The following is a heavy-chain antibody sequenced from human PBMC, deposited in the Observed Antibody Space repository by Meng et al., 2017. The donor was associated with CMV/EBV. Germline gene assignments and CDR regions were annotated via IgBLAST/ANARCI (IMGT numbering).Heavy chain of an antibody. CDR3: ARGRLRYCSSTSCHTNY. D-gene: IGHD2-2*02. CDR1: GGSFSGYY. Sequence: SETLSLTCAVYGGSFSGYYWSWIRQPPGKGLEWIGEINHSGSTNYNPPLKSRVTISVDTSKNQFSLKLSSVTAADTAVYYCARGRLRYCSSTSCHTNYWGQGTLVTVSS. CDR2: INHSGST. J-gene: IGHJ4*02. V-gene: IGHV4-34*01.